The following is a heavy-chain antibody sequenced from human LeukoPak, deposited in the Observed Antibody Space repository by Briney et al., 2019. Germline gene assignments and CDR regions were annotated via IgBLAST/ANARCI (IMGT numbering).Heavy chain of an antibody. CDR3: ARDYYDSSGYFYPNAFDI. CDR1: GCTFSTYS. CDR2: ISSSSRTI. J-gene: IGHJ3*02. V-gene: IGHV3-48*02. Sequence: TGGSLRLSCAASGCTFSTYSMNWVRQAPGEGLEWISYISSSSRTIYYADSVKGRFTISSDNAKNSLYLQMNSLRDEDTAVYYCARDYYDSSGYFYPNAFDIWGQGTMVTVSS. D-gene: IGHD3-22*01.